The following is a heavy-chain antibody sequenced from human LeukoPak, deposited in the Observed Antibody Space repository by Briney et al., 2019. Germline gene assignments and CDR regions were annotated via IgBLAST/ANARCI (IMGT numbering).Heavy chain of an antibody. J-gene: IGHJ4*02. Sequence: ASVKVSCKASGYTFTGYYMHWVRQAPGQGLEWMGWMNPNSGNTGYAQKFQGRVTMTRNTSISTAYMELSSLRSEDTAVYYCARVSRATMVRGGYGYWGQGTLVTVSS. CDR1: GYTFTGYY. D-gene: IGHD3-10*01. CDR3: ARVSRATMVRGGYGY. CDR2: MNPNSGNT. V-gene: IGHV1-8*02.